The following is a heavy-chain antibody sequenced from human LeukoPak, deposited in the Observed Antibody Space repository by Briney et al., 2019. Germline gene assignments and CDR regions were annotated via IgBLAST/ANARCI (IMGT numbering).Heavy chain of an antibody. CDR1: GGTFSSYA. V-gene: IGHV1-69*13. Sequence: ASVTVSCKASGGTFSSYAISWVRQAPGQGLEWMGGIIPIFGTANYAQKFQGRVTITADESTSTAYMELSSLRSEDTAVYYCAREQYSSSWYGREGYFDLWGRGTLVTVSS. J-gene: IGHJ2*01. D-gene: IGHD6-13*01. CDR2: IIPIFGTA. CDR3: AREQYSSSWYGREGYFDL.